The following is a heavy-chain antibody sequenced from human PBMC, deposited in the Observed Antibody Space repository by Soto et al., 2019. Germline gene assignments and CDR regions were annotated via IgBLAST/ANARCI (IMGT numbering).Heavy chain of an antibody. CDR1: AFKFSDYY. V-gene: IGHV3-11*01. D-gene: IGHD2-15*01. Sequence: QVHLVESGGGLVKPGGSLRLSCAASAFKFSDYYMSWVRQAPGKGLEWVSYISGSGDVIYYADSVKGRFTISRDNDKKAVHLQMDTLRAEDTALYYCARAPDCGGGSCYRHFDLWGQGTRVAVSS. J-gene: IGHJ4*02. CDR3: ARAPDCGGGSCYRHFDL. CDR2: ISGSGDVI.